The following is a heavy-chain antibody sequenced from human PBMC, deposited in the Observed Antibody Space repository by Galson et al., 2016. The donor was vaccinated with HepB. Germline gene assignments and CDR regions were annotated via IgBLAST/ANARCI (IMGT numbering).Heavy chain of an antibody. CDR2: ISRGGDST. D-gene: IGHD4-17*01. CDR1: EFTFSGYV. J-gene: IGHJ4*02. V-gene: IGHV3-23*01. CDR3: AKDRDDYGDYAFDY. Sequence: SLRLSCAASEFTFSGYVMSWVRQAPGKGLEWVAGISRGGDSTSYADSVKGRFTISRDNSKNTLYLQMNSLRAEDTAVYYCAKDRDDYGDYAFDYWGQGTLVTVSS.